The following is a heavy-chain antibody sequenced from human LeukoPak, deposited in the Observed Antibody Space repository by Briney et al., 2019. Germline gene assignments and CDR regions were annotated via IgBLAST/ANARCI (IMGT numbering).Heavy chain of an antibody. J-gene: IGHJ4*02. D-gene: IGHD6-19*01. CDR1: VFTFIDYD. V-gene: IGHV3-13*05. CDR3: ARGGIQVSGIDEFDY. Sequence: PGGSLRLSCAASVFTFIDYDMLWVRQVMGKGREGVSAIGIRGDPHYSGSVKGRFTISRENAESSLYLQMNSLRAEDTAVYYCARGGIQVSGIDEFDYWGQGTLVTVSS. CDR2: IGIRGDP.